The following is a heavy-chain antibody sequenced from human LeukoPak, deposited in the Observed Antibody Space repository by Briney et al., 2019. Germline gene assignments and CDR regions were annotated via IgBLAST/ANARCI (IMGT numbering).Heavy chain of an antibody. Sequence: SETLSLTCTVSGGSISSYYWSWIRQPPGKGLEWIGYIYYSGSTNYNTSLKSRVTISVDTSKNQFSLKLSSVTAADTAVYYCACARGDGYSSSWFPLYYYYYGMDVWGQGTTVTVSS. V-gene: IGHV4-59*08. J-gene: IGHJ6*02. CDR1: GGSISSYY. D-gene: IGHD6-13*01. CDR3: ACARGDGYSSSWFPLYYYYYGMDV. CDR2: IYYSGST.